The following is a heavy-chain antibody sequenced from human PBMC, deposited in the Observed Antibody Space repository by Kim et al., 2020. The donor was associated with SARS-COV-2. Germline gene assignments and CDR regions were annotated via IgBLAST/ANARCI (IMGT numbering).Heavy chain of an antibody. CDR3: AHLKEWMVIWDY. V-gene: IGHV2-5*02. CDR2: IYLDDDK. CDR1: GFSLSTSGVG. Sequence: SGPTLVNPTHTLTLTCTFSGFSLSTSGVGVGWIRQPPGKALEWLALIYLDDDKRYSPSLKSRLTITKDTSKNQVVLTMTNMDPVDTGTYYFAHLKEWMVIWDYWGQGTLVTVSS. D-gene: IGHD3-22*01. J-gene: IGHJ4*02.